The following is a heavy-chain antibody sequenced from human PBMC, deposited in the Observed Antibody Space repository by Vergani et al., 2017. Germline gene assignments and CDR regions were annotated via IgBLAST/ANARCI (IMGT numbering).Heavy chain of an antibody. CDR3: ARDGDSSGYSDY. D-gene: IGHD3-22*01. CDR1: GFTFSSYD. Sequence: EVQLVESGGGLVQPGGSLRLSCAASGFTFSSYDMHWVRQATGKGLEWVSAIGTAGDTYYPGSVKGRFTISRDNAKNSLYLQMNSLRAEDTAVYYCARDGDSSGYSDYWGQGTLVTVSS. J-gene: IGHJ4*02. V-gene: IGHV3-13*01. CDR2: IGTAGDT.